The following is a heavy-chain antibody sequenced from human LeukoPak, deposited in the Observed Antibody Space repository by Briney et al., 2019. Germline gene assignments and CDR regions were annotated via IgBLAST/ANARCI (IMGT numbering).Heavy chain of an antibody. Sequence: SETLSLTCAAYGGSFSGYYWSWIRQPPGKGLEWIGEINHSGSTNYNPSLKSRVTISVDTPKNQFSLKLSSVTAADTAVYYCARVLGTMIVLALRNGGAFDIWGQGTMVTVSS. CDR3: ARVLGTMIVLALRNGGAFDI. D-gene: IGHD3-22*01. J-gene: IGHJ3*02. V-gene: IGHV4-34*01. CDR1: GGSFSGYY. CDR2: INHSGST.